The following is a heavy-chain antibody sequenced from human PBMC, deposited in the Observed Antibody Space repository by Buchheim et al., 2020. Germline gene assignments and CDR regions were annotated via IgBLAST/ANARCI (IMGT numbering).Heavy chain of an antibody. V-gene: IGHV3-23*01. CDR3: AKGEVPSASCHYMDV. J-gene: IGHJ6*03. CDR1: GFSFSSFA. D-gene: IGHD2-2*01. Sequence: EVQLLESGGGLVQPGGSLRLSCAASGFSFSSFAISWVRQAPGKGLEWVSAISGRADSTYYADSLRGRFTISRDNSKNTVFLQMNSLRAEDTAVYYCAKGEVPSASCHYMDVWGKGTT. CDR2: ISGRADST.